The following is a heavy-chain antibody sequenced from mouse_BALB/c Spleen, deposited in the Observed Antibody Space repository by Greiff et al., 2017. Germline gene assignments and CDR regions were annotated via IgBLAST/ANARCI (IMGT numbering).Heavy chain of an antibody. CDR1: GYTFSSYW. CDR3: ARKGWVYAMDY. Sequence: QVQLQQSGAELMKPGASVKISCKATGYTFSSYWIEWVKQRPGHGLEWIGEILPGSGSTNYNEKFKGKATFTADTSSNTAYMQLSSLTSEDSAVYYCARKGWVYAMDYWGQGTSVTVSS. V-gene: IGHV1-9*01. CDR2: ILPGSGST. J-gene: IGHJ4*01. D-gene: IGHD2-3*01.